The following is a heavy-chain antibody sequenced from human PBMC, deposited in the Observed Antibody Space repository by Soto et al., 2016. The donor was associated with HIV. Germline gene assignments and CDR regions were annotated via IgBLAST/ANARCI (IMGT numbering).Heavy chain of an antibody. Sequence: QVQLVQSGTEVKKPGSSVKVSCKSSGGTFSSHAISWVRQAPGQGLEWMGGIIPIFGTANYAQKFQGRVTITADESTSTAYMDLSSLRSEDTAVYYCATFLIVGATPDAFDIWAKGQCHRLF. CDR3: ATFLIVGATPDAFDI. CDR2: IIPIFGTA. CDR1: GGTFSSHA. D-gene: IGHD1-26*01. V-gene: IGHV1-69*13. J-gene: IGHJ3*02.